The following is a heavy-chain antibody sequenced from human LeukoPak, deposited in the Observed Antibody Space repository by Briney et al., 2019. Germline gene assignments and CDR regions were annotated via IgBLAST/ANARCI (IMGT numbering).Heavy chain of an antibody. J-gene: IGHJ4*02. V-gene: IGHV4-39*01. Sequence: SETLSLTCTVSGGSISSSSYYLGWIRQPPGKGLEWIGSIYYSGSTYYNPSLKSRVTISVDTSKNQFSLKLSSVTAADTAVYYCARRLLWFGGFSYYFDYWGQGTLVTVSS. CDR3: ARRLLWFGGFSYYFDY. CDR1: GGSISSSSYY. CDR2: IYYSGST. D-gene: IGHD3-10*01.